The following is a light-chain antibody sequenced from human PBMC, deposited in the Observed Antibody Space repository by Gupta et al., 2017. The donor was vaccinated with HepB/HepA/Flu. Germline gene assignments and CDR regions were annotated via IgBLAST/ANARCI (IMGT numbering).Light chain of an antibody. V-gene: IGKV3-11*01. J-gene: IGKJ4*01. CDR2: AIS. CDR1: QTVSTY. CDR3: QHRNNWPLT. Sequence: EIVLTQSPATLSLSPGDRATLSCRASQTVSTYLAWYQQMLGQSPRLLIYAISNRAAGIPPRFSGSWSRTFFTLTISSLEHEDFADYFCQHRNNWPLTFGGGTKVEIK.